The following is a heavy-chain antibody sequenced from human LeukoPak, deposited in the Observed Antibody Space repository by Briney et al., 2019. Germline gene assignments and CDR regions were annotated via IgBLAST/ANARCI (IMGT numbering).Heavy chain of an antibody. Sequence: PSETLTLTCSVSGGSFSSNYWSWIRQPPGKGLEWIGCLYYSGNTNYNPSLKVRVTITVHASKEQFTLKLSSRTAADTAMYYCVRSNDRDDYNFGYWGQGTLVTVSS. CDR3: VRSNDRDDYNFGY. J-gene: IGHJ4*02. D-gene: IGHD5-24*01. CDR1: GGSFSSNY. V-gene: IGHV4-59*08. CDR2: LYYSGNT.